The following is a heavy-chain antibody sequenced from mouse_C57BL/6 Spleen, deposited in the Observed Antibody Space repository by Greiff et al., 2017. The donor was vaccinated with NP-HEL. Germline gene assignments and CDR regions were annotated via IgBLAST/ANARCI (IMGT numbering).Heavy chain of an antibody. CDR2: INYDGSST. D-gene: IGHD1-1*01. V-gene: IGHV5-16*01. CDR3: ARGENYYGSSSMDY. CDR1: GFTFSDYY. J-gene: IGHJ4*01. Sequence: EVNVVESEGGLVQPGRSMKLSCTASGFTFSDYYMAWVRQVPEKGLEWVANINYDGSSTYYLDSLKSRFIISRDNAKNILYLQMSSLKSEDTATYYCARGENYYGSSSMDYWGQGTSVTVSS.